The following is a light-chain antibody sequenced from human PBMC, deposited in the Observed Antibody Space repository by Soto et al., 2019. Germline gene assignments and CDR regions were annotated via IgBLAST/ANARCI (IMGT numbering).Light chain of an antibody. V-gene: IGLV1-44*01. CDR2: SNN. J-gene: IGLJ1*01. CDR3: AAWDDSLNASYV. CDR1: SSNIGSNT. Sequence: QSVLTQPPSASGTPGQRVTISCSGSSSNIGSNTVNWYQQLPGTAPKLLIYSNNQWPSGVPDRFSGSKSGTSASLAISGLQSEDEADYYCAAWDDSLNASYVFGTGTKLTVL.